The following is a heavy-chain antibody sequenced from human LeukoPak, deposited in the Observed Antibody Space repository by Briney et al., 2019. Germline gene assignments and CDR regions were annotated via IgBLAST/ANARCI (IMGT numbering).Heavy chain of an antibody. V-gene: IGHV4-59*01. CDR1: GGPXXXXX. CDR2: XSYSGST. J-gene: IGHJ4*02. CDR3: ARSPALGRKFFYFDY. D-gene: IGHD7-27*01. Sequence: SETLSLXCTVSGGPXXXXXXXWIRXPPGXXLXXXXXXSYSGSTNYXPSLKXXXVVSVDTSKNQFPLKLSSVTAADTAIYYCARSPALGRKFFYFDYWGQGTLVTVSS.